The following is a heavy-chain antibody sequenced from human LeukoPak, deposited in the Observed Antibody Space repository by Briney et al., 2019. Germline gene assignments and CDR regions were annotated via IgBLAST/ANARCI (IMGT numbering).Heavy chain of an antibody. CDR3: ARVMAARREDLNWFAP. D-gene: IGHD6-6*01. Sequence: SETLSLTCTVSGGSISSSGSYWGWIRQPPGKGLEWIGSIYYSGNNYNTSLKSRVIISADTSKNQFSLNLTSVTAADPAVYYCARVMAARREDLNWFAPWGQGTLVTVSS. J-gene: IGHJ5*02. V-gene: IGHV4-39*07. CDR1: GGSISSSGSY. CDR2: IYYSGN.